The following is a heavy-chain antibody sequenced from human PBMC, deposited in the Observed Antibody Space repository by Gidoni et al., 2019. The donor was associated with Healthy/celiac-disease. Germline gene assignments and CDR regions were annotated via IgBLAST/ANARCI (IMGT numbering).Heavy chain of an antibody. V-gene: IGHV1-46*01. J-gene: IGHJ5*02. CDR1: GYTFTSYY. D-gene: IGHD5-12*01. CDR2: INPSGGST. CDR3: AREALRWLQTPPYNWFDP. Sequence: QVQLVQSGAEVKKPGASVKVYCRASGYTFTSYYMHWVRQAPGQGLEWMGIINPSGGSTSYAQKFQGRVTMTRDTSTSTVYMELSSLRSEDTAVYYCAREALRWLQTPPYNWFDPWGQGTLVTVSS.